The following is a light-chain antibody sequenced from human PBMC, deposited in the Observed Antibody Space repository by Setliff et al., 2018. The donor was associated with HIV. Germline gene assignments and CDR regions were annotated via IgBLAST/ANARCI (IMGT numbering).Light chain of an antibody. CDR3: SSYTSSDTPYV. V-gene: IGLV2-14*01. CDR1: SSDVGDYNY. J-gene: IGLJ1*01. Sequence: QSALTQPASVSGSPGQSIAISCTGASSDVGDYNYFSWYQQHPGKAPKLMIYGVINRPSGISNRFSGSKSGDTASPTISGLQAEDEADYYCSSYTSSDTPYVFGTGTKGTVL. CDR2: GVI.